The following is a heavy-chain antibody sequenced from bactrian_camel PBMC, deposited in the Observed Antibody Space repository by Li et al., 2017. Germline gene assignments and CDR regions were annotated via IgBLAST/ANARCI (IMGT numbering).Heavy chain of an antibody. CDR3: AKDRGGNQ. Sequence: QVQLVESGGGLVQTGGSLRLSCKPSFFILDDFEMMWYRQTPGNECELVASITGDGNTYYTDAVKGRFTISHDAAKNSIDLQMNSLKPDDTAVYYCAKDRGGNQRGQGTQVTVS. CDR2: ITGDGNT. J-gene: IGHJ4*01. D-gene: IGHD2*01. CDR1: FFILDDFE. V-gene: IGHV3S63*01.